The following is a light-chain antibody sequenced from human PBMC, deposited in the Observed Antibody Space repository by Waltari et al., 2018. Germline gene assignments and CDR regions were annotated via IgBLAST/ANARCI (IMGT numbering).Light chain of an antibody. J-gene: IGKJ3*01. CDR3: QQSYSTPSFT. V-gene: IGKV1-39*01. CDR1: KSIRSY. CDR2: AAS. Sequence: DIQMTQSPSCLSASVGDRVTITCRASKSIRSYVNWYQQKPGKAPKILIYAASSLQSGVPPRFSGSGAGQDLTLTISSLLPEDFATYYYQQSYSTPSFTFGPGTKVDI.